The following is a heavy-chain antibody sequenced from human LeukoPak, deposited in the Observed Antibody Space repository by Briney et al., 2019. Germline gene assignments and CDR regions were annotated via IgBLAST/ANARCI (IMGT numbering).Heavy chain of an antibody. J-gene: IGHJ5*02. D-gene: IGHD6-13*01. V-gene: IGHV1-18*01. CDR2: ISAYNGNT. CDR1: GYTFTSYG. CDR3: ARHLIAAAKHGSGWFDP. Sequence: GASVKVSCKASGYTFTSYGISWVRQAPGQGLEWMGWISAYNGNTNYAQKLQGRVTMTTDTSTSTAYMELRSLRSDDTAVYYCARHLIAAAKHGSGWFDPWGQGTLVTVSS.